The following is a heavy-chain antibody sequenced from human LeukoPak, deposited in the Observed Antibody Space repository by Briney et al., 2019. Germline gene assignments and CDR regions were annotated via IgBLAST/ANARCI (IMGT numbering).Heavy chain of an antibody. CDR2: ISYDGSNK. D-gene: IGHD2-15*01. J-gene: IGHJ4*02. CDR1: GFTVSSYA. V-gene: IGHV3-30-3*01. Sequence: GWSLRLSCAASGFTVSSYAMHWVRQAPGKGLEWVAVISYDGSNKYYADSVKGRFTISRDNSKNTLYLQMNSLRAEDTAVYYCARDVAWGQGTLVTVSS. CDR3: ARDVA.